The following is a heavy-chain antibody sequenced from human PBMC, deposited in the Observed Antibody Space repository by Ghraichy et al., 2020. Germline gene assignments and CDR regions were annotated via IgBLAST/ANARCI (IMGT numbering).Heavy chain of an antibody. V-gene: IGHV4-59*01. CDR3: ARSYGDYGYFQD. CDR2: VYYTGST. CDR1: GVSINSNF. Sequence: ETLSLTCNVSGVSINSNFWSWFRQPPGKGLEWIGYVYYTGSTDYNPSLRSSVTISVDRSKRQFSLRVNSVTTADTAVYFCARSYGDYGYFQDWGQGTLVVVSS. J-gene: IGHJ1*01. D-gene: IGHD4-17*01.